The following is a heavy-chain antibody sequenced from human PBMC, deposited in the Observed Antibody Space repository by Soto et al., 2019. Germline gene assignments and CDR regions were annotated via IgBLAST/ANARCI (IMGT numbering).Heavy chain of an antibody. D-gene: IGHD2-21*02. J-gene: IGHJ4*02. CDR3: ARDGYLVVVTAITFDY. CDR1: GYTFTSYY. CDR2: INPSGGST. V-gene: IGHV1-46*01. Sequence: VASVKVSCKASGYTFTSYYMHWVRQAPGQGLEWMGIINPSGGSTSYAQKFQGRVTMTRDTSTSTVYMELSSLRPEDTAVYYCARDGYLVVVTAITFDYWGQGTLVTVSS.